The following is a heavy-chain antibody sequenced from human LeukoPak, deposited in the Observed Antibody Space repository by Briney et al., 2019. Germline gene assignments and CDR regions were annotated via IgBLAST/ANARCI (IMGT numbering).Heavy chain of an antibody. V-gene: IGHV3-23*01. CDR2: ISYSGANS. J-gene: IGHJ2*01. CDR1: GFTFSGSA. Sequence: GGSLRLSCAASGFTFSGSAMSWVRQAPGEGLEWVSLISYSGANSYYTDSVRGRFTISRDNSKDTLFLQMNSLRAEDTAIYYCARGSGYFDIWGRGTRVTVTS. CDR3: ARGSGYFDI.